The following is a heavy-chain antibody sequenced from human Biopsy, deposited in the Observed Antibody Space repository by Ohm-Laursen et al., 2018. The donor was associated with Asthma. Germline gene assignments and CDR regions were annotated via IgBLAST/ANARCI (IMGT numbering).Heavy chain of an antibody. J-gene: IGHJ6*02. Sequence: SETLSLTCSLSSGSGGYMRSGNYYWGWIRQPPGKGLEWIGSIYYSGTTYYNPSLESRVTVSADTSKNQFSLKLTSLTAADTAVYYCVRGSSSWHHGPFHYYYGLDVWGRGTTATVSS. V-gene: IGHV4-39*01. CDR2: IYYSGTT. CDR3: VRGSSSWHHGPFHYYYGLDV. CDR1: SGSGGYMRSGNYY. D-gene: IGHD6-13*01.